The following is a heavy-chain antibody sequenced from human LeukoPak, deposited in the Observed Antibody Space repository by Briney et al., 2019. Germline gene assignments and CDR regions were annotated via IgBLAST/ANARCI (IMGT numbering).Heavy chain of an antibody. CDR1: GFSFSSYG. Sequence: PGGSLRLSCAASGFSFSSYGMHWVRQAPGKGLEGVALIRYDGSNKYYADSVKGRFTISRDNSKNTLYLQMNSLRAEDTALYYCAKDRETYGDYGLDYWGQGTLVTVSS. D-gene: IGHD4-17*01. V-gene: IGHV3-30*02. CDR2: IRYDGSNK. J-gene: IGHJ4*02. CDR3: AKDRETYGDYGLDY.